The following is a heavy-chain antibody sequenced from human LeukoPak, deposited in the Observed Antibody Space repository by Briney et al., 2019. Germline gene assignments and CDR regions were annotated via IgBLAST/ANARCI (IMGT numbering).Heavy chain of an antibody. V-gene: IGHV4-34*01. D-gene: IGHD2-21*01. CDR2: INHGGGT. CDR1: GESFSTYY. CDR3: ARPGLAYCGADCYSTEGYYFDY. J-gene: IGHJ4*02. Sequence: SETLSLTCAVYGESFSTYYWSWIRQPPGKGLEWIGEINHGGGTNYNPSLKSRVTISVDTSKNQFSLRLSSVTAADTAMYYCARPGLAYCGADCYSTEGYYFDYWSQGTLVTVSS.